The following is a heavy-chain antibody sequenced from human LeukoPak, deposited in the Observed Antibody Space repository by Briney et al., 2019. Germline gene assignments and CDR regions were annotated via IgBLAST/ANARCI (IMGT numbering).Heavy chain of an antibody. CDR1: GYTFTNYG. V-gene: IGHV1-18*01. J-gene: IGHJ3*02. CDR3: ARESPRSGYYYGDDAFDI. CDR2: ISAYNGNT. D-gene: IGHD3-22*01. Sequence: ASLKVSCKASGYTFTNYGISWVRQAPGQGLEWMGWISAYNGNTNYAHKFQGRVTMTTDTSTSTAYMELSRLRSDDTAVYYCARESPRSGYYYGDDAFDIWGLGTMVTVSP.